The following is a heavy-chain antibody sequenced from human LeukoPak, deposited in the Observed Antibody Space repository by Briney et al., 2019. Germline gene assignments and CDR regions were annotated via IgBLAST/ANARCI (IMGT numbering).Heavy chain of an antibody. CDR1: GGSISSSSYY. V-gene: IGHV4-39*07. D-gene: IGHD1-1*01. CDR3: ARDLQRPGGWPYPYYFDY. CDR2: IYYSGST. Sequence: SSETLSLTCTVSGGSISSSSYYWGWIRQPPGKGLEWIGRIYYSGSTYYNPSLKSRVTISLDKSKNQFSLKLSSVTAAGTAVYYCARDLQRPGGWPYPYYFDYWGQGTLVTVSS. J-gene: IGHJ4*02.